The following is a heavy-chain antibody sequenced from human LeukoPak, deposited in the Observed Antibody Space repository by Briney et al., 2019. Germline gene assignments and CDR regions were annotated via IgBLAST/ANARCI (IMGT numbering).Heavy chain of an antibody. V-gene: IGHV3-66*01. Sequence: GGSLRLSCAASGFTVSSNYMSWVRQAPGKGLEWVSLIYSGGTAYYADSVKGRFTISRDNSKNTVYLQMNSLRAEDTAVYYCARDYPPADYWGQGTLVTVSS. CDR3: ARDYPPADY. CDR1: GFTVSSNY. D-gene: IGHD3-16*02. J-gene: IGHJ4*02. CDR2: IYSGGTA.